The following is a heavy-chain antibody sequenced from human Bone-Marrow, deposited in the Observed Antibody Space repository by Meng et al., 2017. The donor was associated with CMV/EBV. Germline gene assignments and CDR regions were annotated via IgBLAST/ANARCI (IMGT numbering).Heavy chain of an antibody. CDR3: AKVIRYYYGSGSYYS. Sequence: GESLKISCAASGFTFSSFGMHWVRQAPGEGLEWVAFIRYDGSNNYYADAVKGRFTISRDNSKNTMYLQMNSLRAEDTAVYYCAKVIRYYYGSGSYYSWGQGTLVTVSS. CDR1: GFTFSSFG. D-gene: IGHD3-10*01. CDR2: IRYDGSNN. J-gene: IGHJ5*02. V-gene: IGHV3-30*02.